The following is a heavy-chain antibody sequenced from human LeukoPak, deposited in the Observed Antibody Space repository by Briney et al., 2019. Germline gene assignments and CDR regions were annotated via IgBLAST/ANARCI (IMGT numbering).Heavy chain of an antibody. J-gene: IGHJ4*02. Sequence: GGSLRLSCAASGFTFSTYGMNWVRQAPGKGLEWVSGIGDSGGSTYYADSVKGRFTISRDNSKNTLYLQMNSLRAEDTAVYYCAKGGSLTTVTHFDYWGQGTLVTVSS. CDR1: GFTFSTYG. D-gene: IGHD4-17*01. CDR3: AKGGSLTTVTHFDY. CDR2: IGDSGGST. V-gene: IGHV3-23*01.